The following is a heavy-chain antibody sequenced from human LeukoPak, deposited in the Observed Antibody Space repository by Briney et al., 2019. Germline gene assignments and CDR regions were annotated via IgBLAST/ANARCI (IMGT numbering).Heavy chain of an antibody. CDR1: GGSISSSPYY. V-gene: IGHV4-39*01. D-gene: IGHD2-2*01. CDR3: ARHYLSDGILSTFDP. J-gene: IGHJ5*02. CDR2: TYYRGST. Sequence: SETLSLTCTVSGGSISSSPYYWGWIRQPPGKGLEWIGITYYRGSTYSNPSLNSRVTISLDTSKNQFSLRLRSVTAADTALYYCARHYLSDGILSTFDPWGQGTLVTVSS.